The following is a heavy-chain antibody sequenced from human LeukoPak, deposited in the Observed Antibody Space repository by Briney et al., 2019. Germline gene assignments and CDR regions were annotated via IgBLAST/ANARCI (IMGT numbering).Heavy chain of an antibody. CDR3: ARVRLGCSSTSCYYYYYMDV. Sequence: QPGGSLRLSCAASGFTVSSNYMSWVRQAPGKGLEWVSVIYSGGSTYYADSVKGRFTIYRDNSKNTLYLQMDSLRAEDTAVYYCARVRLGCSSTSCYYYYYMDVRGKGTTVTVSS. J-gene: IGHJ6*03. V-gene: IGHV3-53*01. CDR1: GFTVSSNY. CDR2: IYSGGST. D-gene: IGHD2-2*01.